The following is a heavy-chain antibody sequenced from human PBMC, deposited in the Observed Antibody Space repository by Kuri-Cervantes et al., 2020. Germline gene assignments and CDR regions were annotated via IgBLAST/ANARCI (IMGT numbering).Heavy chain of an antibody. Sequence: ASVKVSCKASGYTFTGYYMHWVRQAPGQGLEWMGWINPNSGGTNYAQKFQGWVTMTRDTSISTAYMELSRLRSEDTAVYYCARDPGLYDFWSGYYVGAFDIWGQGTMVTVSS. J-gene: IGHJ3*02. D-gene: IGHD3-3*01. CDR3: ARDPGLYDFWSGYYVGAFDI. CDR2: INPNSGGT. CDR1: GYTFTGYY. V-gene: IGHV1-2*04.